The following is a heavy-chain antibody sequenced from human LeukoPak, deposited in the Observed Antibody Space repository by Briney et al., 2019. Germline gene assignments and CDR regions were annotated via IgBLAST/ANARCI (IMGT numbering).Heavy chain of an antibody. Sequence: GASVKVSCKASGYSFTGYEMHWVRQAPGQGLEWMGWINPNNGGTNYALKFQGRVTMTRDTSISTAYMELSRLRSDDTAVYYCAREDSGGDCLGYWGQGTLVTVSS. D-gene: IGHD2-21*01. CDR2: INPNNGGT. CDR3: AREDSGGDCLGY. V-gene: IGHV1-2*02. CDR1: GYSFTGYE. J-gene: IGHJ4*02.